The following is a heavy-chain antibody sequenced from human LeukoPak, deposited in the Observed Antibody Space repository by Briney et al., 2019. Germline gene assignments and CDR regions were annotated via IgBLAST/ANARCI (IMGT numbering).Heavy chain of an antibody. V-gene: IGHV3-23*01. D-gene: IGHD1-26*01. J-gene: IGHJ4*02. CDR3: ARDRDSGSFTFDY. Sequence: GGSLRLSCAASGFTFNNYAMSWVRQAPGKGLEWVSAISASGGTTYYADSVKGRFTISRDNSKNTLYLQMNSLRAEDTAVYYCARDRDSGSFTFDYWGQGTLVTVSS. CDR1: GFTFNNYA. CDR2: ISASGGTT.